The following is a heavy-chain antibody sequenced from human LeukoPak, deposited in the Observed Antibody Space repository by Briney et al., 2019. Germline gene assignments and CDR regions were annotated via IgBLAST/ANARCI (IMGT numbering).Heavy chain of an antibody. Sequence: ASVKVSCKASGYTFTSYGISWVRQAPGQGLEWMGWISAYNGNTNYAQKLQGRVTMTTDTSTSTAYMELRSLRSDDTAVYYCARDYGYAWGSYLRFDYWGQGTLVTVSS. V-gene: IGHV1-18*01. CDR1: GYTFTSYG. CDR3: ARDYGYAWGSYLRFDY. J-gene: IGHJ4*02. D-gene: IGHD3-16*02. CDR2: ISAYNGNT.